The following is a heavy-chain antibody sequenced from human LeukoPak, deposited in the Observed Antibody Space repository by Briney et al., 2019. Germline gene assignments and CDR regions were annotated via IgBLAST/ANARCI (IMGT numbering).Heavy chain of an antibody. V-gene: IGHV3-48*01. D-gene: IGHD2-15*01. CDR3: ARTYGSGSLDY. J-gene: IGHJ4*02. CDR1: GFTFTTHN. Sequence: GGSLRLSCVASGFTFTTHNMNWVRQAPGKGLEWVSYISGSGDAIFYADSVQGRFTISRDNAMNSVYLQMNSLRAEDTAVYYCARTYGSGSLDYWGQGTLVTVSS. CDR2: ISGSGDAI.